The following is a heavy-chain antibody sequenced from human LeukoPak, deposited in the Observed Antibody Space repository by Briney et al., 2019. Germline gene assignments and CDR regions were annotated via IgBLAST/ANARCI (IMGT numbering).Heavy chain of an antibody. D-gene: IGHD3-3*01. CDR2: IKEDGSEK. V-gene: IGHV3-7*01. J-gene: IGHJ6*04. CDR3: ARQRFGDV. CDR1: GFTFSRHW. Sequence: HAGGSLRLSCAASGFTFSRHWMSWIRQAPGKGLEWVANIKEDGSEKYYVDDVKGRFTISRDNAKNSLYLQMNSLRAEDTAVYYCARQRFGDVWGKGTTVTVSS.